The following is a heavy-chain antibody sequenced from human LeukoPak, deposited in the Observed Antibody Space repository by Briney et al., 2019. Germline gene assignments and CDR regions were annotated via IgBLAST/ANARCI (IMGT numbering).Heavy chain of an antibody. Sequence: PSQPLSLTCTVSGGSISSGDYYWSWIRQPPGKGLEWIGYIYYSGSTYYNPSLKSRVTISVDTSKNQFSLKLSSVTAADTAVYYCARVLAYYDSSGYPAGAFDIWGQGTMVTVSS. J-gene: IGHJ3*02. D-gene: IGHD3-22*01. CDR3: ARVLAYYDSSGYPAGAFDI. CDR1: GGSISSGDYY. V-gene: IGHV4-30-4*01. CDR2: IYYSGST.